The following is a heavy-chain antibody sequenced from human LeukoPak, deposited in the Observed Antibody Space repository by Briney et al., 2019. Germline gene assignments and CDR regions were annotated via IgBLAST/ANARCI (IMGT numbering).Heavy chain of an antibody. CDR2: INSDGSST. J-gene: IGHJ6*02. CDR1: GFTASSNY. Sequence: PGGSLRLSCAVSGFTASSNYMSWVRQAPGKGLVWVSRINSDGSSTSYADSVKGRFTISRDNAKNTLYLQMNSLRAEDTAVYYCTRAYDPRMAVAAGYYYYGMDVWGQGTTVTVSS. V-gene: IGHV3-74*01. CDR3: TRAYDPRMAVAAGYYYYGMDV. D-gene: IGHD6-19*01.